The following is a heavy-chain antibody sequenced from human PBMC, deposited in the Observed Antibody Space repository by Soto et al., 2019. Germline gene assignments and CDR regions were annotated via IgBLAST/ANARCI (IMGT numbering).Heavy chain of an antibody. Sequence: EVLLLQSGGGLVQPGGSLRLSCAASGFTFSSYAMSWVRQTPGKGLEWVSTISGTGGRTYYPYSVKGRFTISRDNSKNTVYLQMNSLRAEDAAVYYCAKEMTSGYYLFDYWGQGTLVTVSS. CDR1: GFTFSSYA. D-gene: IGHD3-22*01. CDR3: AKEMTSGYYLFDY. CDR2: ISGTGGRT. V-gene: IGHV3-23*01. J-gene: IGHJ4*02.